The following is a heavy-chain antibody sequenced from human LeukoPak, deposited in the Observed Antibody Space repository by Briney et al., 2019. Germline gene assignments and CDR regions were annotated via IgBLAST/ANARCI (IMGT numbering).Heavy chain of an antibody. D-gene: IGHD2-15*01. CDR3: GREGGYWSGGGWRHFGY. CDR1: GFNFSIYT. Sequence: KTGGSLRLSCAASGFNFSIYTMSWVRQAPGKGLEWVSSISGSSSYIFYADSMEGRFTISSDNAQNSLYLQMNSLRVEDTALLYWGREGGYWSGGGWRHFGYRGQGNL. V-gene: IGHV3-21*01. CDR2: ISGSSSYI. J-gene: IGHJ4*03.